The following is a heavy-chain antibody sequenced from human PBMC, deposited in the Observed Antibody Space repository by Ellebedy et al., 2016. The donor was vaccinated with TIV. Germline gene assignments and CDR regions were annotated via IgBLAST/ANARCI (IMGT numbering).Heavy chain of an antibody. D-gene: IGHD2-15*01. V-gene: IGHV5-51*01. CDR3: ARMVDYYFDY. CDR2: IYPGDSDT. CDR1: GYSFTSYW. J-gene: IGHJ4*02. Sequence: GESLKISCKGSGYSFTSYWIGWVRQMPGKGLEWMGIIYPGDSDTRYSPSFQGQVTISADQSISTAYLQWSILKASDTTMYYCARMVDYYFDYWGQGTLVTVSS.